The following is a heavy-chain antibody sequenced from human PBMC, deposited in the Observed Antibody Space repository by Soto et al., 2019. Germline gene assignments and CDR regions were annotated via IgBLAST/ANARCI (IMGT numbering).Heavy chain of an antibody. V-gene: IGHV1-2*04. J-gene: IGHJ5*02. CDR3: ARDRWYDFWSGYPTTQNWFDP. D-gene: IGHD3-3*01. Sequence: ASVKVSCKASGYIFTDYYMHWVRQAPGQGLEWMGWTNPNGGATNYVQKFQDWVTMTRDTSISTAYMELSRLRSDDTAVYYRARDRWYDFWSGYPTTQNWFDPWGQGTLVTVSS. CDR1: GYIFTDYY. CDR2: TNPNGGAT.